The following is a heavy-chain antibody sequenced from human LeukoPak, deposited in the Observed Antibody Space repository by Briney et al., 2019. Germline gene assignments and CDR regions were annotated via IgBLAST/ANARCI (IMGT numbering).Heavy chain of an antibody. Sequence: ASVKVSCKASVGTFSSYAISWVRQAPGQGLEWMGGIIPIFGTANYAQKFQGRVTITTDESTSTAYMELSSLRSEDTAVYYCARGGYSGSYHIDYWGQGTLVTVSS. V-gene: IGHV1-69*05. D-gene: IGHD1-26*01. CDR3: ARGGYSGSYHIDY. J-gene: IGHJ4*02. CDR2: IIPIFGTA. CDR1: VGTFSSYA.